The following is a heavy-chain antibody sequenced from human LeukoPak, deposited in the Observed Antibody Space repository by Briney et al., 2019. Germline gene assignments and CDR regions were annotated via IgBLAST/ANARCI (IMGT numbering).Heavy chain of an antibody. CDR1: GFTFSSYA. D-gene: IGHD6-19*01. J-gene: IGHJ4*02. CDR3: AKVRYSSG. Sequence: GGSLRLSCAASGFTFSSYAMSCGPQAPGKGLEWVSAISGSGGSTYYADSVKGRFTLSRDYSKNTLYLQMNSLRAEDTAVYYCAKVRYSSGWGQGTLVTVSS. V-gene: IGHV3-23*01. CDR2: ISGSGGST.